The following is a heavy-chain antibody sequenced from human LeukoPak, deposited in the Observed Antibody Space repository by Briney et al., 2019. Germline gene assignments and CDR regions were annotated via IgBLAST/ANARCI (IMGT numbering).Heavy chain of an antibody. CDR1: GFTFSTYA. Sequence: PGGSLRLSCAASGFTFSTYAMSWVRQAPGKGLEWVSAISGSGGSTYYADSVKGRFTISRDNSKNTLYLQMNSLRAEDTAVYYCAKVKRGESSFDYWGQGTLVTVSS. V-gene: IGHV3-23*01. CDR2: ISGSGGST. CDR3: AKVKRGESSFDY. J-gene: IGHJ4*02. D-gene: IGHD3-16*01.